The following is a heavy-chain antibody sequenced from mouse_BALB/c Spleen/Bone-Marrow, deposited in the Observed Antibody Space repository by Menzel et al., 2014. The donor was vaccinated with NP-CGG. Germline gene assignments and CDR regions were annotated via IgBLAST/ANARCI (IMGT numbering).Heavy chain of an antibody. J-gene: IGHJ3*01. V-gene: IGHV14-3*02. CDR1: GFNIKDTY. Sequence: VQLQQSGAELVKPGASVKLSCTASGFNIKDTYMHWVKQRPEQGLEWIGKIDPANGNTKYDPKFQGKATITADTSSNTAYLQLSSLTSEDTAVYYCATGFAYWGQGTLVTVSA. CDR2: IDPANGNT. CDR3: ATGFAY.